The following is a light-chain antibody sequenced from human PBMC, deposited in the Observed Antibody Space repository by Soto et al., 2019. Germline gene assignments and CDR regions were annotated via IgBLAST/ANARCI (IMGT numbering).Light chain of an antibody. CDR2: GAS. CDR1: QSVGTW. J-gene: IGKJ1*01. V-gene: IGKV1-5*01. CDR3: QHYRRNTWS. Sequence: IKMSQSPAALSATEGGRVTITCRASQSVGTWVAWYQQKPGKAPKLLIYGASNLESGVPSRFSGSGSGTEFTLTITTLQPDDFATYFCQHYRRNTWSFGPGAKV.